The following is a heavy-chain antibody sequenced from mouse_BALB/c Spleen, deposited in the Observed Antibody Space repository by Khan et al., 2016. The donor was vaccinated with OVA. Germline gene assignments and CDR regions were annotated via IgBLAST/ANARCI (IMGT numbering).Heavy chain of an antibody. CDR1: GFTFSSYA. CDR3: TRFVDY. Sequence: EVELVESGGGLVKPGGSLKLSCAASGFTFSSYAVSWIRQTPEKRLEWVASINSGGSTYYPDSVKGRFTIPRDDSRNILYLQMSSLWSEDTAMYYCTRFVDYWGQGTSVTVSS. CDR2: INSGGST. V-gene: IGHV5-6-5*01. J-gene: IGHJ4*01.